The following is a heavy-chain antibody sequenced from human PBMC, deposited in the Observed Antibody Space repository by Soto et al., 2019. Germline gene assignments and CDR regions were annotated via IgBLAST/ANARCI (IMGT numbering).Heavy chain of an antibody. CDR3: ARQVPAAIRLGWFDP. J-gene: IGHJ5*02. D-gene: IGHD2-2*02. CDR2: IYYSGST. Sequence: SETLSLTCAVYGGSFSGYYWSWIRQPPGKGLEWIGSIYYSGSTYYNPSLKSRVTISVDTSKNQFSLKLSSVTAADTAVYYCARQVPAAIRLGWFDPWGQGTLVTVSS. CDR1: GGSFSGYY. V-gene: IGHV4-34*01.